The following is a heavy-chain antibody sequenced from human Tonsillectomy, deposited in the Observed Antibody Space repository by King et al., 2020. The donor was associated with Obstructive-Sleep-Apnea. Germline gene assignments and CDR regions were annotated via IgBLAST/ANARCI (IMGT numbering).Heavy chain of an antibody. V-gene: IGHV3-23*04. CDR1: GFSFSKNA. CDR2: ISGSGGRA. Sequence: VQLVESGGGLVQPGGSLRLSCAASGFSFSKNAMSWVRQAPGKGLEWVSAISGSGGRAHYAESVKGRFTISRDNSKNTLFLQMNTLRAEDTAVYYCAKDDYYYYGMDVWGQGTTVTVSS. CDR3: AKDDYYYYGMDV. J-gene: IGHJ6*02.